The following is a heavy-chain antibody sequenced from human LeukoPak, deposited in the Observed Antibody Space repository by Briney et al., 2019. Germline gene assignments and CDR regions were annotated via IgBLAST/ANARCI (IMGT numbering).Heavy chain of an antibody. V-gene: IGHV1-46*01. J-gene: IGHJ4*02. CDR2: INPIGGST. CDR3: ARDEVNYDFWSGAPGY. D-gene: IGHD3-3*01. Sequence: ASVKVSCKASGYTFTSYYMHWVRQTPGQGLEWMGIINPIGGSTSYAQKFQGRVTMTRDMSTSTVYMELSSLRSEDTAVYYCARDEVNYDFWSGAPGYWGQGTLVTVSS. CDR1: GYTFTSYY.